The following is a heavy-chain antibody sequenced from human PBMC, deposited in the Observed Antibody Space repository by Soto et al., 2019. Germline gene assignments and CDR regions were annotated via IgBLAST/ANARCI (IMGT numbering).Heavy chain of an antibody. CDR3: VLGSRGKVFDY. V-gene: IGHV4-39*01. Sequence: SEALSLTCAVSGGSISSSNWWSWVRQPPGKGLEWIGSIYYSGSTYYNPSLKSRVTISVDTSKNQFSLKLSSVTAADTAVYYCVLGSRGKVFDYWGQGTLLTVAT. CDR2: IYYSGST. D-gene: IGHD3-10*01. CDR1: GGSISSSNW. J-gene: IGHJ4*02.